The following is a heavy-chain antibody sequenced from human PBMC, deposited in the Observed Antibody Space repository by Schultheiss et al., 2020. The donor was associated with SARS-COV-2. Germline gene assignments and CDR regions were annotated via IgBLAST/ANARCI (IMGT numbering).Heavy chain of an antibody. V-gene: IGHV3-30*03. CDR3: ARDLLRGAPDYFDY. CDR2: ISYDGSNK. Sequence: GGSLRLSCAASGFTFSSYGMHWVRQAPGKGLEWVAVISYDGSNKYYADSVKGRFTISRVNSKNTLYLQMNSLRAEDTAVYYCARDLLRGAPDYFDYWGQGTLVTVSS. J-gene: IGHJ4*02. D-gene: IGHD3-10*01. CDR1: GFTFSSYG.